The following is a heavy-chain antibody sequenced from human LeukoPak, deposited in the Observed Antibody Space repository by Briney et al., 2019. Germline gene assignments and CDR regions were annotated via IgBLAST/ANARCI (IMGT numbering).Heavy chain of an antibody. Sequence: SETLSLTCTVSGGSISSYYWSWIRQPAGKGLEWIGRIYTSGSTNYNPSLKSRVTMSVDTSKNQFSLKLSSVTAADTAVYYCARDIVVVPAARSPFWYYYYYMDVWGKGTTVTISS. CDR3: ARDIVVVPAARSPFWYYYYYMDV. D-gene: IGHD2-2*01. CDR1: GGSISSYY. V-gene: IGHV4-4*07. J-gene: IGHJ6*03. CDR2: IYTSGST.